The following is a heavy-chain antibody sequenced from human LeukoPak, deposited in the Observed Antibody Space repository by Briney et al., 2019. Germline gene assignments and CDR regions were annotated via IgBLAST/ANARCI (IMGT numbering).Heavy chain of an antibody. CDR1: EFNFNTYA. D-gene: IGHD3-22*01. V-gene: IGHV3-30*03. CDR2: ISNDGSNK. J-gene: IGHJ4*02. Sequence: GGSLRLSYAASEFNFNTYAMHWVRQAPGKGLEWVALISNDGSNKYYADSVKGRFTISRDNSKNIVYLQMNSLRTEDTAVYYCTRDRGGSGYYYVDFWGRGTLVTVSS. CDR3: TRDRGGSGYYYVDF.